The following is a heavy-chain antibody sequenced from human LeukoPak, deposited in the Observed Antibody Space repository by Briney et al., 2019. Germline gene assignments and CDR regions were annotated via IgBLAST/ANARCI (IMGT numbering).Heavy chain of an antibody. CDR1: GGSISSDGYS. D-gene: IGHD3-10*01. V-gene: IGHV4-30-2*01. J-gene: IGHJ4*02. CDR2: INHSGST. CDR3: ARASFGGSGSFDY. Sequence: SQTLSLTCAVSGGSISSDGYSWSWIRQPPGKGLEWIGEINHSGSTNYNPSLKSRVTISVDTSKNQFSLKLSSVTAADTAVYYCARASFGGSGSFDYWGQGTLVTVSS.